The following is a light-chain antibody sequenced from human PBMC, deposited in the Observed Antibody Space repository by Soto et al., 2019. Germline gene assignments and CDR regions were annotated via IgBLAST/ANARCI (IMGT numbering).Light chain of an antibody. CDR3: TSYAGSNNFFYV. V-gene: IGLV2-8*01. Sequence: SALTQPPSASRSPCQSSPIFSTWNGRDVGGYNYVSWYQQHPGKAPKLMIYEVSKRPSGVPDRFSGSKSGNTASLTVSGLQAEDEADYYCTSYAGSNNFFYVFGTGTKVTVL. CDR1: GRDVGGYNY. J-gene: IGLJ1*01. CDR2: EVS.